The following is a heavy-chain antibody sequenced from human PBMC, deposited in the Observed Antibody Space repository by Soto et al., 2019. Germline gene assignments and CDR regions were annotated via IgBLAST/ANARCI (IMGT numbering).Heavy chain of an antibody. CDR1: GGTFSSYA. J-gene: IGHJ4*02. V-gene: IGHV1-69*13. CDR2: IIPIFGTA. D-gene: IGHD3-22*01. Sequence: RASVKVSCKASGGTFSSYAISWVRQAPGQGLEWMGGIIPIFGTANYAQKFQGRVTITADESTSTAYMELSSLRSEDTAVYYCARARYYYDSSGYYPDYWGQGTLVTVSS. CDR3: ARARYYYDSSGYYPDY.